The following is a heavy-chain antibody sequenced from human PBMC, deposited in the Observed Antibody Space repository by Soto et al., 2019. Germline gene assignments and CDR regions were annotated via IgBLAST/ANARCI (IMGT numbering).Heavy chain of an antibody. D-gene: IGHD3-22*01. V-gene: IGHV1-24*01. J-gene: IGHJ4*02. CDR2: FDPEDGET. Sequence: ASVKVSCKVSGYTLTELSMHWVRQAPGKGLEWMGGFDPEDGETIYAQKFQGRVTMTEDTSTDTAYMELSSLRSEDTAVYYCATVYYDSSGYYLPPNYYFDYWGQGTLVTVSS. CDR3: ATVYYDSSGYYLPPNYYFDY. CDR1: GYTLTELS.